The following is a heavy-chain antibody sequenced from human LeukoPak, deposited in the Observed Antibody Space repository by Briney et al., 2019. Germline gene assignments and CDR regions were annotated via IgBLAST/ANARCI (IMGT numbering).Heavy chain of an antibody. V-gene: IGHV3-20*01. CDR1: GFTFDDYG. Sequence: GGSLRLSCAASGFTFDDYGMSWVRQAPGKGLEWVSGINWNGGSTGYADSVKGRFTISRDNAKNSLYLQMNSLRAEDTALYHCAREASSGWYFYGMDVWGQGTTVTVSS. CDR3: AREASSGWYFYGMDV. D-gene: IGHD6-19*01. CDR2: INWNGGST. J-gene: IGHJ6*02.